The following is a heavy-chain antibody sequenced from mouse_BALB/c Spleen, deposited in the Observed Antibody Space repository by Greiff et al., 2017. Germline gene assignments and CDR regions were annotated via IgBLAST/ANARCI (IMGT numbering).Heavy chain of an antibody. J-gene: IGHJ2*01. CDR1: GFNIKDYY. CDR3: ASTMITTDGYDFDY. V-gene: IGHV14-1*02. CDR2: IDPENGNT. D-gene: IGHD2-4*01. Sequence: EVQLQQSGAELVRPGAFVKLSCKASGFNIKDYYMHWVKQRPEKGLEWIGWIDPENGNTLNDPKFQGKASITADTSTNTAYLQLSSLTSEDTAVYYTASTMITTDGYDFDYWGQGTTLTVSS.